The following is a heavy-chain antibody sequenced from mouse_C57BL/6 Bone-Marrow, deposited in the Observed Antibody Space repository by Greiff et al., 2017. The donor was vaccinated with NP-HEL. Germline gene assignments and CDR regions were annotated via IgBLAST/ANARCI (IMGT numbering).Heavy chain of an antibody. J-gene: IGHJ2*01. V-gene: IGHV1-54*01. CDR2: INPGSGGT. CDR1: GYAFTNYL. D-gene: IGHD1-1*01. Sequence: VQLQQSGAELVRPGTSVKVSCKASGYAFTNYLIEWVKQRPGQGLEWIGVINPGSGGTNYNEKFKGKATLTADKSSSTAYMQLSSLTSEYSAVYFCARYYYGSGDYWGQGTTLTVSS. CDR3: ARYYYGSGDY.